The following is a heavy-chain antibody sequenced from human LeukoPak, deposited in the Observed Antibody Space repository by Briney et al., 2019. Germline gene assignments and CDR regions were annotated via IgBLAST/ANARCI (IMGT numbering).Heavy chain of an antibody. Sequence: EASVKVSCKASGYTFTGHSMYWVRQAPGQGLEWMGWIKPNSGGTNYAQKFQGRVTMTRDTSISTAYMELSRLRSEDTAVYYCARVRDGYNDAYDIWGQGTMVTVTS. CDR1: GYTFTGHS. V-gene: IGHV1-2*02. D-gene: IGHD5-24*01. CDR2: IKPNSGGT. J-gene: IGHJ3*02. CDR3: ARVRDGYNDAYDI.